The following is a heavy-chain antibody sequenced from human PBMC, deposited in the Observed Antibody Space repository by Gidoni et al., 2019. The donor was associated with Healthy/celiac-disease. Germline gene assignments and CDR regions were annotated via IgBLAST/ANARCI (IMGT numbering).Heavy chain of an antibody. CDR2: ISGSGGST. D-gene: IGHD3-22*01. J-gene: IGHJ3*02. Sequence: EVQLLESGGGLVQPGGSLRLSCAAPGFTFSRYAMSWVRQAPGKGLGWVSAISGSGGSTYYADSVKGRFTISRDNSKNTLYLQMNSLRAEDTAVYYCAKDRWLSSEHDAFDIWGQGTMVTVSS. CDR3: AKDRWLSSEHDAFDI. CDR1: GFTFSRYA. V-gene: IGHV3-23*01.